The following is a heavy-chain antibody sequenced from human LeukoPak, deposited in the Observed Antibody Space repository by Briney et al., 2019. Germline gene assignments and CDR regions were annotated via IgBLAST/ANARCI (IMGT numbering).Heavy chain of an antibody. V-gene: IGHV4-59*01. D-gene: IGHD2-15*01. CDR1: GGSISSYY. J-gene: IGHJ5*02. Sequence: SETLSLTCTVSGGSISSYYWSWIRQPPGKGLEWIGYIYYSGSTNYNPSLKSRVTISVDTSKNQFSLKLSSVTAADTAVYYCARGRCSGGSCYLNREFDPWGQGTLVTVSS. CDR3: ARGRCSGGSCYLNREFDP. CDR2: IYYSGST.